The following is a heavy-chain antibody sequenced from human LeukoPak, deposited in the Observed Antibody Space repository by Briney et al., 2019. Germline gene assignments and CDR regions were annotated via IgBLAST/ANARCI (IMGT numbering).Heavy chain of an antibody. V-gene: IGHV1-69*05. Sequence: SVKVSCKASGGTFSTYAISWVRQAPGQGLEWMGGVIPISGSAKDTQKFQGRVTITTDESTNTAYMELRSLRSEDTAVYYCATTMGYLDYCSGGTCYSMLDWGQGTLVTVFS. CDR2: VIPISGSA. CDR3: ATTMGYLDYCSGGTCYSMLD. D-gene: IGHD2-15*01. J-gene: IGHJ4*02. CDR1: GGTFSTYA.